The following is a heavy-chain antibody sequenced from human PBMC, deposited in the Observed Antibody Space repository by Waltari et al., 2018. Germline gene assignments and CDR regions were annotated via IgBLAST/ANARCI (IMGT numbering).Heavy chain of an antibody. CDR3: ARIYGSGSPIPSVDY. Sequence: QLQLQESGPGLVKPSETLSLTCTVSGGSISRSNYYWGWSRPPPGKGLDWIASISHCGSTYYNPSLKSRVTISVDTSKNQFSLKLTSVTAADTAVYYCARIYGSGSPIPSVDYWGQGTLVTVSS. CDR2: ISHCGST. J-gene: IGHJ4*02. D-gene: IGHD3-10*01. CDR1: GGSISRSNYY. V-gene: IGHV4-39*01.